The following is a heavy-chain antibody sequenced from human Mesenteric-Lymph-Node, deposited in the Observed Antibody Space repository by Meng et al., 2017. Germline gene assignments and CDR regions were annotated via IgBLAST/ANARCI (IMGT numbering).Heavy chain of an antibody. V-gene: IGHV1-8*01. CDR3: ATGIAAAGNFDY. CDR2: MNPNSGNT. D-gene: IGHD6-13*01. Sequence: GRLVQCGAEVKRPGASGKASCKASGYTFSIYDINWVRQAAGQGLEWMGCMNPNSGNTGYAQKFQGRVTMTRNTSISTAYMELSSLRSEDTAVYYCATGIAAAGNFDYWGQGTLVTVSS. CDR1: GYTFSIYD. J-gene: IGHJ4*02.